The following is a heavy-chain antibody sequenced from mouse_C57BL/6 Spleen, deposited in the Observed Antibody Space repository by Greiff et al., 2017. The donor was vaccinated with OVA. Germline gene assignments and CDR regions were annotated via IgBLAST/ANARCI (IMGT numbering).Heavy chain of an antibody. CDR2: IDPETGGT. CDR1: GYTFTDYE. J-gene: IGHJ2*01. D-gene: IGHD2-14*01. Sequence: QVQLQQSGAELVRPGASVTLSCKASGYTFTDYEMHWVKQTPVHGLEWIGAIDPETGGTAYNQKFKGKAILTADKSSSTAYMELRSLTSEDSAVYYCTRGGIGDYLYWGQGTTLTVSS. V-gene: IGHV1-15*01. CDR3: TRGGIGDYLY.